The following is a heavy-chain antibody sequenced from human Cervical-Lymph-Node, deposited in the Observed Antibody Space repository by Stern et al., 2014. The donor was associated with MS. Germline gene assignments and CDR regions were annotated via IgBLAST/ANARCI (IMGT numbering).Heavy chain of an antibody. CDR3: ASTRTRWQTIDY. V-gene: IGHV3-23*04. D-gene: IGHD2-15*01. J-gene: IGHJ4*02. CDR2: IRGSGGST. CDR1: GFTFSSYA. Sequence: EVQLVESGGGLVQPGGSLRLSCAASGFTFSSYAMSWVRQAPGKGLEGVSAIRGSGGSTYYADSVKGRFTISRDNSKNTLYLQMNSLRAEDTAVYYCASTRTRWQTIDYWGQGTLVTVSS.